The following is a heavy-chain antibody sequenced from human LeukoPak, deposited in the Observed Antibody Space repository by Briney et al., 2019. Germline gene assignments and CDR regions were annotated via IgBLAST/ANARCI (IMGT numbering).Heavy chain of an antibody. CDR1: GYTLTELS. Sequence: ASVKVSCKVSGYTLTELSMHWVRQAPGKGLEWMGGFDPEDGETIYAQKFQGRVTMTEDTSTDTAYMELSSLRSEDTAVYYCVTDRSSGSYRNFDYWGQGTLVTVSS. V-gene: IGHV1-24*01. CDR3: VTDRSSGSYRNFDY. J-gene: IGHJ4*02. CDR2: FDPEDGET. D-gene: IGHD1-26*01.